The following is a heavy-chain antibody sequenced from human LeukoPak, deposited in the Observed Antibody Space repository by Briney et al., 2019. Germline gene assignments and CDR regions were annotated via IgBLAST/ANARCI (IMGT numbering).Heavy chain of an antibody. V-gene: IGHV3-48*03. CDR1: GFTFSSYE. Sequence: GGSLRLSCAASGFTFSSYEMNWVRQAPGKGLEWVSYISSSGSTIYYADSVKGRFTISRDNVKNSLYLQMNSLRAEDTAVYYCARGRRAVAGRDFDYWGQGTLVTVSS. CDR2: ISSSGSTI. CDR3: ARGRRAVAGRDFDY. D-gene: IGHD6-19*01. J-gene: IGHJ4*02.